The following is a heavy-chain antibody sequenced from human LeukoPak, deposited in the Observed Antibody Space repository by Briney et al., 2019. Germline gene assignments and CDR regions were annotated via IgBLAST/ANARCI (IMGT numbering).Heavy chain of an antibody. V-gene: IGHV3-20*04. CDR1: GFMLDDYV. Sequence: GGSLRLSCAASGFMLDDYVMSGVSQAPGKGLESVSGISWNGGNTGYADSVKGRFTISRDNAKNSLFLQVNSLRADDAAFYYCAREGIYCVNGVCYLDYWGQGTLVTVSS. D-gene: IGHD2-8*01. CDR3: AREGIYCVNGVCYLDY. CDR2: ISWNGGNT. J-gene: IGHJ4*02.